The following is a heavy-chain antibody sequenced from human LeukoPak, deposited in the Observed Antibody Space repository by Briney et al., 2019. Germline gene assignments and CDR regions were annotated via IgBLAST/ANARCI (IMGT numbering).Heavy chain of an antibody. CDR2: IYHSGST. D-gene: IGHD3-22*01. V-gene: IGHV4-39*07. J-gene: IGHJ4*02. CDR1: GGSISSSTYY. Sequence: PSETPSLTCTVSGGSISSSTYYWGWIRQPPGKGLEWIGSIYHSGSTNYNPSLKSRVTISVDKSKNQFSLKLSSVTAADTAVYYCARDSDSSGYSDYWGQGTLVTVSS. CDR3: ARDSDSSGYSDY.